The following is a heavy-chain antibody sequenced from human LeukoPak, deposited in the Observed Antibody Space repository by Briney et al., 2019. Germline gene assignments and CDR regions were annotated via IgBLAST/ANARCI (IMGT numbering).Heavy chain of an antibody. V-gene: IGHV1-18*01. D-gene: IGHD5-18*01. CDR3: ARDLDTAFNLSDP. CDR2: ISAYNGNT. Sequence: ASVTVSCKASGYTFTSYGISWVRQAPGQGLEWMGWISAYNGNTDYAQKLQGRVTMTTDTSTSTAYMELRSLRSDDTAVYYCARDLDTAFNLSDPWGQGTLVTVSS. J-gene: IGHJ5*02. CDR1: GYTFTSYG.